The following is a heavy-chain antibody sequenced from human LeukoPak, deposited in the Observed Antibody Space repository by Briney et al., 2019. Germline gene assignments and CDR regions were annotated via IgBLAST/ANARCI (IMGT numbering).Heavy chain of an antibody. CDR2: INHSGST. CDR1: GGSFSGYY. CDR3: ARERGTGYNQNDAFDI. V-gene: IGHV4-34*01. J-gene: IGHJ3*02. Sequence: SETLSLTCAVYGGSFSGYYWSWIRQPPGKGLEWIGEINHSGSTNYNPSLKSRVTISVDTSKNQFSLKLSSVTAADTAVYYRARERGTGYNQNDAFDIWGQGTMVTVSS. D-gene: IGHD1-1*01.